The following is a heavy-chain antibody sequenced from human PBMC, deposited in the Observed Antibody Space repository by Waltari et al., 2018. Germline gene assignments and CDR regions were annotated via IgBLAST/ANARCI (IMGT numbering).Heavy chain of an antibody. D-gene: IGHD3-10*01. CDR1: GFTFSNAW. CDR2: IKSKTVGGTT. Sequence: EVQLVESGGGLVKPGGSLRLSCAASGFTFSNAWMSWVRQAPGKGLEWVGRIKSKTVGGTTDYAEPVKGRLTISRDDSKNTLYLQMNSLKTEDTAVYYCTTAMVRGRNAFDIWGQGTMVTVSS. J-gene: IGHJ3*02. V-gene: IGHV3-15*01. CDR3: TTAMVRGRNAFDI.